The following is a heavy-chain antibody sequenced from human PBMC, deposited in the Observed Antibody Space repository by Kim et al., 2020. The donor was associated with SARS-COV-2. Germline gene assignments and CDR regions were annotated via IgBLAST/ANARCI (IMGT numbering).Heavy chain of an antibody. CDR2: IVVGRGNT. J-gene: IGHJ6*02. D-gene: IGHD6-13*01. Sequence: SVKVSCKASGFTFTSSAVQWVRQAPGQRLEWIGWIVVGRGNTNYAQKFQERVTITRDMSTSTAYMELSSLRSEDTAVYYCAADPLIAAAGTHYYYGMDVWGQGTTVTVSS. V-gene: IGHV1-58*01. CDR3: AADPLIAAAGTHYYYGMDV. CDR1: GFTFTSSA.